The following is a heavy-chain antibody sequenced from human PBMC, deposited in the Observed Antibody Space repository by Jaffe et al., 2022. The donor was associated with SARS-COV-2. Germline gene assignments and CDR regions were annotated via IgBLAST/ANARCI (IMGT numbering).Heavy chain of an antibody. Sequence: EVQLVESGGGLVQPGGSLRLSCAASGFTFSSYAMSWVRQAPGKGLEWVSAISGSGGSTYYADSVKGRFTISRDNSKNTLYLQMNSLRAEDTAVYYCAKFQGDTDYYYYYYMDVWGKGTTVTVSS. D-gene: IGHD5-18*01. V-gene: IGHV3-23*04. CDR3: AKFQGDTDYYYYYYMDV. CDR2: ISGSGGST. J-gene: IGHJ6*03. CDR1: GFTFSSYA.